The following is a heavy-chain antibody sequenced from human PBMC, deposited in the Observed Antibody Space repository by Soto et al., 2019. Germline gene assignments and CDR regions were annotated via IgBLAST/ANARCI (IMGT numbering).Heavy chain of an antibody. V-gene: IGHV3-9*01. D-gene: IGHD1-26*01. CDR1: GFTFDDYA. J-gene: IGHJ6*02. CDR3: AKVHEIGPEEEHGMDV. CDR2: ISWNSGSI. Sequence: PGGSLRLSCAASGFTFDDYAMHWVRQAPGKGLEWVSGISWNSGSIGYADSVKGRFTISRDNTKNSLYLQMNSLRAEDTALYYCAKVHEIGPEEEHGMDVWGQGTTVTVSS.